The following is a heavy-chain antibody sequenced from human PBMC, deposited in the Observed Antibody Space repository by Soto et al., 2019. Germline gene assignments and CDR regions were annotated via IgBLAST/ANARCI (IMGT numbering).Heavy chain of an antibody. CDR2: INRDGSRT. V-gene: IGHV3-74*01. D-gene: IGHD5-12*01. Sequence: EVQLVESGGNVLQPGGSPRLSCAASGFISSSYWMHWVRQAPGKGLVWVSRINRDGSRTDYADSVKGRFAVSRDNAKNTVLLQMNSLRADDTAVYYCARGVNGYYYVDSWGQGTLVTVSS. CDR3: ARGVNGYYYVDS. CDR1: GFISSSYW. J-gene: IGHJ4*02.